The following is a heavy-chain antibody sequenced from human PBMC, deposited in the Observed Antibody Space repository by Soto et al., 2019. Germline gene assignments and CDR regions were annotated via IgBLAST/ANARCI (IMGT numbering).Heavy chain of an antibody. CDR1: GGSISSNSYY. D-gene: IGHD2-2*01. CDR2: IYYNGNT. CDR3: ATCFCAGRYCTSSSCYFDY. V-gene: IGHV4-39*01. J-gene: IGHJ4*02. Sequence: SETLSLTCTVSGGSISSNSYYWGWIRQPPGKGLEWIGSIYYNGNTHYNPSLRSRVTISVDTSKNQFSLKLNSVTAADTAVYQCATCFCAGRYCTSSSCYFDYWGQGTLVTVSS.